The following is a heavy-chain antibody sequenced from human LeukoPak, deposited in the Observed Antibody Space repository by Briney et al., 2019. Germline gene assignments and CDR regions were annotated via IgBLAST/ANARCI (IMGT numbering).Heavy chain of an antibody. V-gene: IGHV1-2*02. Sequence: GASVNVSCKASGYTFTDYYIHWVRQAPGHGLEWMGWVNPNGGATNYAQNLQGRVTMTRDPSISTLYMELSSLRSDDTAVYYCASLGATTLSYYGMDVWGQGTTVTVSS. CDR2: VNPNGGAT. CDR1: GYTFTDYY. J-gene: IGHJ6*02. D-gene: IGHD1-26*01. CDR3: ASLGATTLSYYGMDV.